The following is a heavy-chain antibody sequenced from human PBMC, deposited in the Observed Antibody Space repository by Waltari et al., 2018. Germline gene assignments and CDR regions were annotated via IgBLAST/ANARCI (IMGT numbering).Heavy chain of an antibody. D-gene: IGHD6-13*01. CDR1: GFTFNSYW. V-gene: IGHV3-7*01. Sequence: EVSLVESGGGLVQPGGSLRLSCAASGFTFNSYWMSWVRQAPGKGLERVASINQGGSERYYVDSVKGRFTISRDNAKNSLYLQMNNLRVEDTAVYYCARDHVAAGLFFDCWGQGILVSVSA. J-gene: IGHJ4*02. CDR2: INQGGSER. CDR3: ARDHVAAGLFFDC.